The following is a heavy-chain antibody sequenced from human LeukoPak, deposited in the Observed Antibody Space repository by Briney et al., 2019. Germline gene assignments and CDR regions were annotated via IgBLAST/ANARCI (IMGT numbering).Heavy chain of an antibody. D-gene: IGHD4-23*01. CDR3: ARDTTVVLYYFDY. CDR2: INPNSGGT. J-gene: IGHJ4*02. V-gene: IGHV1-2*02. CDR1: GYTFTGYY. Sequence: ASVKVSCKASGYTFTGYYMHWVRQAPGQGLEWMGWINPNSGGTNYAQEFQGRVTMTRDTSISTACMELSRLRSDDTAVYYCARDTTVVLYYFDYWGQGTLVTVSS.